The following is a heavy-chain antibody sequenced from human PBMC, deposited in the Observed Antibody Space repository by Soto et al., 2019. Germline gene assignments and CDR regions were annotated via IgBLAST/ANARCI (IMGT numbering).Heavy chain of an antibody. D-gene: IGHD2-21*01. CDR1: GSYISSGGYS. CDR2: IYYSGTT. J-gene: IGHJ6*02. V-gene: IGHV4-31*03. Sequence: SETLTLTTSVSGSYISSGGYSLTLIRQHPGKGLEWIGYIYYSGTTYYNPSLKSRVTISVDTSKNQFSLKLSSVTAADTAVYYCAASCVGCGGFNYYGMDVWGQGTTVT. CDR3: AASCVGCGGFNYYGMDV.